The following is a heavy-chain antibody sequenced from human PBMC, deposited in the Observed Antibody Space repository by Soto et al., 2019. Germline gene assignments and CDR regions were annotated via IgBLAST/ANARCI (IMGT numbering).Heavy chain of an antibody. CDR1: GGTFSSYA. CDR2: IIPIFGTA. Sequence: QVQLVQSGAEVKKPGSSVKVSCKASGGTFSSYAISWVRQAPGQGLEWMGGIIPIFGTANYAQKFQGRVTITADESTSTADMELGSLRSEDTAVYYCAREAEAFGVVPRFDYWGQGTLVTVSS. CDR3: AREAEAFGVVPRFDY. D-gene: IGHD3-3*01. V-gene: IGHV1-69*01. J-gene: IGHJ4*02.